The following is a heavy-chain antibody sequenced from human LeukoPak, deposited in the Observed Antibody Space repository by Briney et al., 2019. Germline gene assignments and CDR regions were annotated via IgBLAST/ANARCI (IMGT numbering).Heavy chain of an antibody. CDR2: MNPNSGNT. Sequence: ASVKVSCKASGYTFTSYDINWVRQATGQGLEWMGWMNPNSGNTGYAQKFQGRVTITRNTSISTAYMELSSLRSEDTAVYYCARSVKRRWIPGIAVAGGYAFDIWGQGTMVTVSS. CDR3: ARSVKRRWIPGIAVAGGYAFDI. CDR1: GYTFTSYD. D-gene: IGHD6-19*01. J-gene: IGHJ3*02. V-gene: IGHV1-8*03.